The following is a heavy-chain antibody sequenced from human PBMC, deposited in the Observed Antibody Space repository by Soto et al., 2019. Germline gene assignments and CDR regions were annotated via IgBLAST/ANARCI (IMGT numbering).Heavy chain of an antibody. D-gene: IGHD1-7*01. CDR1: GFRFATYG. CDR2: IWYDGSKK. Sequence: QVQLVESGGGVVQPGRSLRLSCAGTGFRFATYGLHWVRQAPGKGLEWVAVIWYDGSKKNYADSVKGRFTISRDDSRSALYLQMNSLRAEDTAVYYCARDIRGRTNYFDPWGEGTLVTVSS. CDR3: ARDIRGRTNYFDP. V-gene: IGHV3-33*01. J-gene: IGHJ5*02.